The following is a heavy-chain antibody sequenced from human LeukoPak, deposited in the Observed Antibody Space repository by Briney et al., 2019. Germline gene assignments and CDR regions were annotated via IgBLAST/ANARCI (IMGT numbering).Heavy chain of an antibody. CDR1: GGSFSSYY. J-gene: IGHJ5*02. Sequence: SETLSLTCTVSGGSFSSYYWSWIRQPPGKGLEWIGYIYYSGSTNCNPSLKSRVTISVDTSKNQFSLKLSSVTAADTAVYCCARDKGSYSSSSAVWFDPWGQGTLVTVSS. CDR3: ARDKGSYSSSSAVWFDP. V-gene: IGHV4-59*01. CDR2: IYYSGST. D-gene: IGHD6-6*01.